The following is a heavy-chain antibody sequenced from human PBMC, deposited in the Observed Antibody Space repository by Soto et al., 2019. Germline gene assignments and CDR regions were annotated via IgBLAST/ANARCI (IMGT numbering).Heavy chain of an antibody. Sequence: QVQLVQSGAGVKKPGSSVKVSCKASGGTFSSYAISWVRQAPGQGLEWMGGIIPLFGTANYAQKFQGRVTIIAEESISTAYIELSSLRSEDTDVYYCARGLISSGWYPTDNQYYYYGMDVWGQGTTVTVSS. D-gene: IGHD6-19*01. J-gene: IGHJ6*02. CDR1: GGTFSSYA. V-gene: IGHV1-69*01. CDR2: IIPLFGTA. CDR3: ARGLISSGWYPTDNQYYYYGMDV.